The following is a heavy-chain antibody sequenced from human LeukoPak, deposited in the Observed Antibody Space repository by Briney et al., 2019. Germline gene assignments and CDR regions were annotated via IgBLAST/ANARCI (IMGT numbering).Heavy chain of an antibody. CDR3: ARSIAAAGTPPRY. V-gene: IGHV4-34*01. CDR2: INHSGST. D-gene: IGHD6-13*01. Sequence: SETLSLTCAVYGGSFSGYYWSWIRQPPGKGLEWIGEINHSGSTNYNPSLKSRVTISVDTSKNQFSLKLSSVTAADTAVYYCARSIAAAGTPPRYWGQGTLVTVSS. CDR1: GGSFSGYY. J-gene: IGHJ4*02.